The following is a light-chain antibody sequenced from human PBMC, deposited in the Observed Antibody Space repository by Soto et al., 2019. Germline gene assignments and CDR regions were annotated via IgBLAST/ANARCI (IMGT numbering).Light chain of an antibody. CDR3: QHSYSTPVT. Sequence: DIQMTQSPSSLSASVGDRVTITCRASQSISSYLNWYQQKPGKAPKLLIYAASSLQSGVPSRFSGSGSGTDFTLTISRLQPEDFATYYCQHSYSTPVTFGGGTKVEIK. CDR1: QSISSY. CDR2: AAS. J-gene: IGKJ4*01. V-gene: IGKV1-39*01.